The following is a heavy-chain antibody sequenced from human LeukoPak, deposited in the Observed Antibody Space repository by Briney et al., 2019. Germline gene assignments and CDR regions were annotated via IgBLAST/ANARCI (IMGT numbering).Heavy chain of an antibody. CDR1: GGSFSGYY. J-gene: IGHJ4*02. CDR3: ARGGGNTRNFDY. V-gene: IGHV4-34*01. CDR2: INHSGST. D-gene: IGHD4-23*01. Sequence: SETLSLTCAVYGGSFSGYYWSWIRQPPGKGLEWIGEINHSGSTNYNPSLKSRVTISVDTSKNRFSLKLSSVTAADTAVYYCARGGGNTRNFDYWGQGTLVTVSS.